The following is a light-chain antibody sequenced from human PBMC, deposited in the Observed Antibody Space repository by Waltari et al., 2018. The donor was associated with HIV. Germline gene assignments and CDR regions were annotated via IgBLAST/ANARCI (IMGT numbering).Light chain of an antibody. CDR3: AAWDDSLSGHVV. V-gene: IGLV1-47*01. J-gene: IGLJ2*01. CDR2: RSN. CDR1: SSNIGSNY. Sequence: QSVLTQPPSASGTPGQRVTISCSGSSSNIGSNYVYWYQQLPGTAPKLLIYRSNQRPSGVPGRFSGSKSGTSASLAISGLRSEDEADYYCAAWDDSLSGHVVFGGGTKPTVL.